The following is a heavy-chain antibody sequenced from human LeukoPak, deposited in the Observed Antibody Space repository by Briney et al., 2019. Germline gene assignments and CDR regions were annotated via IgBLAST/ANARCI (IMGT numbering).Heavy chain of an antibody. CDR1: GGSFSGYY. CDR2: INHSGST. CDR3: ANLAAAGDFDY. V-gene: IGHV4-34*01. J-gene: IGHJ4*02. D-gene: IGHD6-13*01. Sequence: NPSETLSLTCAVYGGSFSGYYWSWIRQPPGKGLEWIGEINHSGSTNYNPSLKSRVTISVDTSKNQFSLKLSSVTAADTAVYYCANLAAAGDFDYWGQGTLVTVSS.